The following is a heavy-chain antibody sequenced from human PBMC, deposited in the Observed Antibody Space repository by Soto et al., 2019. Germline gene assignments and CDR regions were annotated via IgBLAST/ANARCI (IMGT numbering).Heavy chain of an antibody. CDR3: ARGRGVDV. D-gene: IGHD3-10*01. CDR2: IKQDGSEK. V-gene: IGHV3-7*04. CDR1: GFTFSSYW. J-gene: IGHJ6*02. Sequence: EVQLVESGGGLVQPGGSLRLSCAASGFTFSSYWMGWVRQAPGKGLEWVANIKQDGSEKFYVDSVKGRFTISRDNARNAMSLQMTSLAAEDTAVYYCARGRGVDVWGQGTTVTVSS.